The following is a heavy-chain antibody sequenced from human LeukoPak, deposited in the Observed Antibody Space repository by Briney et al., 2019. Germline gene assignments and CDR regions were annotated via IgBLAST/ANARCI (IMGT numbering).Heavy chain of an antibody. CDR3: ARHLGRSDFWSGYYLTDWFDP. Sequence: GGSLRLSCAASGFTFSDYYMSWIRQAPGKGLEWVSYISSSGSTIYFVDSLKGRFTLSRDNAQNSLYLQMNSLRAEDTAVYYCARHLGRSDFWSGYYLTDWFDPWGQGTLVTVSS. J-gene: IGHJ5*02. D-gene: IGHD3-3*01. CDR2: ISSSGSTI. V-gene: IGHV3-11*01. CDR1: GFTFSDYY.